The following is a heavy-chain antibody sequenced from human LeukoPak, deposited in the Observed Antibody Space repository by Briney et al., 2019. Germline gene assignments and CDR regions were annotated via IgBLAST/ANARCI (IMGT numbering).Heavy chain of an antibody. CDR3: ARGAGIGTMVRGRDPDFDY. V-gene: IGHV1-24*01. Sequence: ASVKVSCKVFGYTLTELSMHWVRQAPGKGLEWMGGFDPEDGETIYAQKFQGRVTMTEDTSTDTAYMELSSLRSEDTAVYYCARGAGIGTMVRGRDPDFDYWGQGTLVTVSS. J-gene: IGHJ4*02. D-gene: IGHD3-10*01. CDR1: GYTLTELS. CDR2: FDPEDGET.